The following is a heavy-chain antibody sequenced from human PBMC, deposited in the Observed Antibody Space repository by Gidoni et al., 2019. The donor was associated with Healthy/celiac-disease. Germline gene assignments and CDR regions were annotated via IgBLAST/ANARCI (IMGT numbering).Heavy chain of an antibody. CDR2: ISYDGSNK. J-gene: IGHJ6*02. V-gene: IGHV3-30*18. Sequence: QVQLVESGGGVVQPGRSLRLSCAASGFTFSSYGMHWVRQAPGKGLEWVAVISYDGSNKYYADSVKGRFTISRDNSKNTLYLQMNSLRAEDTAVYYCAKGLLLGYNSYLYGMDVWGQGTTVTVSS. CDR1: GFTFSSYG. CDR3: AKGLLLGYNSYLYGMDV. D-gene: IGHD5-18*01.